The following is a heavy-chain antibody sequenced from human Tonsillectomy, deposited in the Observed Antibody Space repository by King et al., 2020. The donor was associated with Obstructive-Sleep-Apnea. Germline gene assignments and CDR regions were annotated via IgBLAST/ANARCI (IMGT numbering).Heavy chain of an antibody. CDR2: MYPGDSDT. Sequence: QLVQSGAEVKKPGESLKIAYKGSGYSFTSYWIGWVRQMPGKGLEWMGMMYPGDSDTRYSPSFQGQVTISADKSISTAYLQWTSLKASDTAIYYCTRRRDKWYYFDNWGQGTVVTVSS. D-gene: IGHD2-15*01. V-gene: IGHV5-51*01. J-gene: IGHJ4*02. CDR3: TRRRDKWYYFDN. CDR1: GYSFTSYW.